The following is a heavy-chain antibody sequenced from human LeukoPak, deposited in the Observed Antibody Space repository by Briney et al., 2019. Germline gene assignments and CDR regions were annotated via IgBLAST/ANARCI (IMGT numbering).Heavy chain of an antibody. CDR3: ARGQLSSGWSRAFDI. V-gene: IGHV3-66*01. J-gene: IGHJ3*02. Sequence: GGSLRLSCAASGFTVSSNYMSWVRQAPGKGLEWVSVIYSGGSTYYADSVKGRFTISRDNSKNTLYLQMNSLRAEDAAVYYSARGQLSSGWSRAFDIWGQGTIVTVSS. CDR2: IYSGGST. CDR1: GFTVSSNY. D-gene: IGHD6-19*01.